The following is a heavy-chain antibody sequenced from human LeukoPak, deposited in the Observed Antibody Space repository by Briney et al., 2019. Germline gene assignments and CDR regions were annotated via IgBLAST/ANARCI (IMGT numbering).Heavy chain of an antibody. CDR2: INHSGST. CDR1: GGSFSGYY. D-gene: IGHD2-2*01. J-gene: IGHJ4*02. Sequence: PSETLSLTCAVYGGSFSGYYWSWIRQPPGKGLEWIGEINHSGSTNYNPSLKSRVTISVDTSKNQFSLKLSSVTAADTAVYYCARGRVVPAATSRKYYFDHWGQGTLVTVSS. V-gene: IGHV4-34*01. CDR3: ARGRVVPAATSRKYYFDH.